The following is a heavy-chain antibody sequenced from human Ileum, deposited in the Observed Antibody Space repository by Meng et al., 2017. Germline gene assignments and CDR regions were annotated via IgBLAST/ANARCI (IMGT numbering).Heavy chain of an antibody. D-gene: IGHD4-23*01. V-gene: IGHV3-21*02. J-gene: IGHJ4*02. CDR2: ITSSGRLI. Sequence: EVLLVESGGGLVKPGRSLRLSCAASGFSFSTYTMHWVRQAPGKGLEWVSSITSSGRLIFYADSVKGRFTISRDNAKSSLYLQMNSLRDGDTAVYYCANELRYYFEYWGRGALVTVSS. CDR1: GFSFSTYT. CDR3: ANELRYYFEY.